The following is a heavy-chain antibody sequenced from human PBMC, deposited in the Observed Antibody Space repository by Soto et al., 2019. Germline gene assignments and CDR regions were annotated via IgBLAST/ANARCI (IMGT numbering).Heavy chain of an antibody. J-gene: IGHJ4*02. CDR1: GYSFTSYW. Sequence: GESLKISCKGSGYSFTSYWIGWVRQMPGKGLEWMGITYPGDSDTRYSPSFQGQVTISADKSISTAYLQWSSLKASDTAMYYCARLLYYYDSSGYQPYFDYWGQGTLVTVSS. D-gene: IGHD3-22*01. CDR3: ARLLYYYDSSGYQPYFDY. CDR2: TYPGDSDT. V-gene: IGHV5-51*01.